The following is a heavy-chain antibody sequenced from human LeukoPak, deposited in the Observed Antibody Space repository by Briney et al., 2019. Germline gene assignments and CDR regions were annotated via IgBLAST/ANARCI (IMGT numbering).Heavy chain of an antibody. CDR3: ARDYGGNLSFDY. CDR2: INSDGSTT. Sequence: GGSLRLSCAASGFTFSSYWMHWVRQAPGKGLVWVSNINSDGSTTTYADSVKGRFTISRDNSKNTLYLQMNSLRAEDTAVYYCARDYGGNLSFDYWGQGTLVTVSS. V-gene: IGHV3-74*01. J-gene: IGHJ4*02. CDR1: GFTFSSYW. D-gene: IGHD4-23*01.